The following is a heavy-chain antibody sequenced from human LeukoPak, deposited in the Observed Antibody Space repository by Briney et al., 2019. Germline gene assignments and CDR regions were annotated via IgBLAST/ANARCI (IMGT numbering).Heavy chain of an antibody. D-gene: IGHD3-10*01. Sequence: SVKVSCKASGYTFTNYGISWVRQAPGQGLEWMGWISAYNGNTNYAQKLQGRVTMTTDTSTSTAYMELRSLRSDDTAVYYCARDGVGFGESTSYWYFDLWGRGTLVTVSS. CDR3: ARDGVGFGESTSYWYFDL. V-gene: IGHV1-18*01. J-gene: IGHJ2*01. CDR2: ISAYNGNT. CDR1: GYTFTNYG.